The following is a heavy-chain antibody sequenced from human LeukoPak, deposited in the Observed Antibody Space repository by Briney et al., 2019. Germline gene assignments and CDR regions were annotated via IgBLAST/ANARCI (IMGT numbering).Heavy chain of an antibody. J-gene: IGHJ4*02. CDR2: ISYDGSNK. CDR1: GFTFSSYG. Sequence: GGSLRLSCAASGFTFSSYGMRWVRQALGKGLEWVAVISYDGSNKYYADSVKGRFTISRDNSKNTLYLQMNSLRAEDTAVYYCAKVLYAYYYDSSGYDYWGQGTLVTVSS. CDR3: AKVLYAYYYDSSGYDY. D-gene: IGHD3-22*01. V-gene: IGHV3-30*18.